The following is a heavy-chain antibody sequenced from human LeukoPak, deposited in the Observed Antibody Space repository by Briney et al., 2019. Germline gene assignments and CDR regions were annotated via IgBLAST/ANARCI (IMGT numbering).Heavy chain of an antibody. J-gene: IGHJ4*02. CDR2: IYYSGGT. V-gene: IGHV4-59*08. D-gene: IGHD6-19*01. CDR3: ARAVSDRFDY. Sequence: PSETLSLTCTVSGGSMSPYHWGWIRQPPGKGLEWTGYIYYSGGTNYNPSLNSRVTISVDTSKNQFSLRLSSVTAADTAVYYCARAVSDRFDYWGQGTLVTVSS. CDR1: GGSMSPYH.